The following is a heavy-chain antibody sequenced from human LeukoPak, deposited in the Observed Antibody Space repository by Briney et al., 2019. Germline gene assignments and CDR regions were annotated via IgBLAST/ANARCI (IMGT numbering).Heavy chain of an antibody. J-gene: IGHJ4*02. CDR2: INHSGST. D-gene: IGHD3-10*01. V-gene: IGHV4-34*01. CDR3: ARAKYLYGSGGYYRDY. CDR1: GGSFSGYY. Sequence: PSETLSLTCAVYGGSFSGYYWSWIRQPPGKGLEWIGEINHSGSTNYNPSLKSRVTISVDTSKNQFSLKLSSVTAADTAVYYCARAKYLYGSGGYYRDYWGQGTLVTVSS.